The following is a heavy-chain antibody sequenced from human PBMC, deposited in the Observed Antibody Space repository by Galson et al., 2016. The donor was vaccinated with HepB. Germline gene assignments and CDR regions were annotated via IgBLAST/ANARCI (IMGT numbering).Heavy chain of an antibody. CDR2: ISYSGRT. J-gene: IGHJ4*02. D-gene: IGHD3-22*01. Sequence: TLSLTCTVSGGSIISGDYHWTWIRQHPVKGLERIGYISYSGRTYYNPSLKSRVTLSVDTSKNQFSLRLSSVTAADTAVYYCARQGGYVGHYFDYWGQGTLVTVSS. CDR3: ARQGGYVGHYFDY. V-gene: IGHV4-31*03. CDR1: GGSIISGDYH.